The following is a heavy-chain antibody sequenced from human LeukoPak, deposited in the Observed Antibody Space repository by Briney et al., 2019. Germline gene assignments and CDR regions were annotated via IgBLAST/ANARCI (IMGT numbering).Heavy chain of an antibody. Sequence: GASVKVSCKASGYTFTGYYMHWARQAPGQGLEWMGWINPNSGGTNYAQKFQGRVTMTRDTSISTAYMELSRLRSDDTAVYYCARDSSRGNYVWGSYRLDYWGQGTLVTVSS. CDR3: ARDSSRGNYVWGSYRLDY. J-gene: IGHJ4*02. CDR2: INPNSGGT. D-gene: IGHD3-16*02. CDR1: GYTFTGYY. V-gene: IGHV1-2*02.